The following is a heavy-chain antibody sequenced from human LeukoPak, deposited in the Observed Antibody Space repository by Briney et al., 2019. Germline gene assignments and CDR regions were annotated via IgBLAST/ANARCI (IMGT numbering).Heavy chain of an antibody. CDR3: ARAQYSSSWSFFDS. D-gene: IGHD6-13*01. Sequence: PSETLSLTCTVSGGSISSYYWSWIRQPPGKGLEWIGYIYNRGSTNYNPSLKSRVTISVDTSKNQFSLKLNSVTAADTAVYYCARAQYSSSWSFFDSCGQGTLVTVSS. V-gene: IGHV4-59*01. CDR2: IYNRGST. CDR1: GGSISSYY. J-gene: IGHJ4*02.